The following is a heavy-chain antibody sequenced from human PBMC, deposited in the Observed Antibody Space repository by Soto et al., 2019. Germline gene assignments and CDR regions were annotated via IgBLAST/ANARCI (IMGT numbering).Heavy chain of an antibody. CDR3: ATGVIAARPGKDYYYYYGMDV. D-gene: IGHD6-6*01. V-gene: IGHV1-24*01. Sequence: GASVKVSCKVSGYTLTELSMHWVRQAPGKGLEWMGGFDPEDGETIYAQKFQGRVTMTEDTSTDTAYMELSGLRSEDTAVYYCATGVIAARPGKDYYYYYGMDVWGQGTTVTVSS. J-gene: IGHJ6*02. CDR1: GYTLTELS. CDR2: FDPEDGET.